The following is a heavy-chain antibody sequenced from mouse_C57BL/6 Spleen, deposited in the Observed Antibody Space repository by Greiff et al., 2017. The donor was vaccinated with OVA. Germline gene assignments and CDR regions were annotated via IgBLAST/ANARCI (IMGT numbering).Heavy chain of an antibody. CDR2: INYDGSST. V-gene: IGHV5-16*01. J-gene: IGHJ1*03. D-gene: IGHD4-1*01. CDR1: GFTFSDYY. CDR3: ARDRDWDGGYFDV. Sequence: EVKLVESEGGLVQPGSSMKLSCTASGFTFSDYYMAWVRQVPEKGLEWVANINYDGSSTYYLDSLKSRFIISRDNAKNILYLQMSSLKSEDTATYYCARDRDWDGGYFDVWGTGTTVTVSS.